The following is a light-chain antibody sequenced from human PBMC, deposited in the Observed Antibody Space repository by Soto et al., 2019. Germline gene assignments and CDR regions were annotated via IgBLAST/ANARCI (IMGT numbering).Light chain of an antibody. V-gene: IGKV3-15*01. CDR1: QSISRN. CDR3: QQYNKGPVT. CDR2: GAS. J-gene: IGKJ1*01. Sequence: EIVMTQSPVTLSVSPGERATLSCRASQSISRNLAWYQQKLGQAPRLLIYGASTRATGIAARFSGSGSGTEFTHTISSLQSEDFGVYYCQQYNKGPVTFGQGTKVDIK.